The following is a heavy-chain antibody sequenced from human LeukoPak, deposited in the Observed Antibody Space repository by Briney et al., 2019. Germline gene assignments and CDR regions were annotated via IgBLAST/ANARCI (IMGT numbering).Heavy chain of an antibody. CDR3: ARDRPNYYGSDGHYYRRDGDY. Sequence: GGSLRLSCAASGFTFSIYAMSWVRQAPGKGLQWVSSITSRGGSTWYVDSVKGRFTITRDNSENTLYLQMHSLRAEDTAVYYCARDRPNYYGSDGHYYRRDGDYWGRGTLVSVSS. J-gene: IGHJ4*02. D-gene: IGHD3-22*01. CDR2: ITSRGGST. V-gene: IGHV3-23*01. CDR1: GFTFSIYA.